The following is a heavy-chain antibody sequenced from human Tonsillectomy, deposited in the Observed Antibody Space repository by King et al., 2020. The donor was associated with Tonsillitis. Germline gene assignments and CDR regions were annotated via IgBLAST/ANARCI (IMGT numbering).Heavy chain of an antibody. CDR2: IYYSGST. J-gene: IGHJ3*02. V-gene: IGHV4-39*01. CDR1: GGSISSSSYY. Sequence: QLQESGPGLVKPSETLSLTCTVSGGSISSSSYYWGWIRQPPGKGLEWIGSIYYSGSTYYNPSLKSRVTISVDTSKNQFSLKLSSVTAADTAVYYCARLLYYSSGTAGAFDIWGQGTMVTVSS. D-gene: IGHD3-10*01. CDR3: ARLLYYSSGTAGAFDI.